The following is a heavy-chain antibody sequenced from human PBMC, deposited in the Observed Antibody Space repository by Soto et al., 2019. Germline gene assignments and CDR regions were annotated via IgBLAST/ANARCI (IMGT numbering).Heavy chain of an antibody. J-gene: IGHJ4*02. CDR1: GGTFSSYA. Sequence: QVQLVQSGAEVKKPGSSVKVSCKASGGTFSSYAISWVRQAPGQGLEWMGGIIPIFGTANYAQKFQGRVTITADESTSKAYKELGSLRFEDTAVYYWARDNTPLRFLEWGNYWGQGTLVTVSS. D-gene: IGHD3-3*01. CDR2: IIPIFGTA. V-gene: IGHV1-69*01. CDR3: ARDNTPLRFLEWGNY.